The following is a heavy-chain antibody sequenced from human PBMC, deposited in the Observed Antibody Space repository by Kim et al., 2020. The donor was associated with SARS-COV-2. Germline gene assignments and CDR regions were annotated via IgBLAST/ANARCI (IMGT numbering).Heavy chain of an antibody. J-gene: IGHJ3*02. CDR1: GGSISSSSYY. CDR3: ARDTQGSYYYDSSGYYSGGRAFDI. V-gene: IGHV4-39*07. CDR2: IYYSGST. Sequence: SETLSLTCTVSGGSISSSSYYWGWIRQPPGKGLEWIGSIYYSGSTYYNPSLKSRVTISVDTSKNQFSLKLSSVTAADTAVYYCARDTQGSYYYDSSGYYSGGRAFDIWGQGTMVTVSS. D-gene: IGHD3-22*01.